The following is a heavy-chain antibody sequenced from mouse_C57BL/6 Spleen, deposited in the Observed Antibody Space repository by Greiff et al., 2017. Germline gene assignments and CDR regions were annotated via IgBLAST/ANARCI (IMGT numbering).Heavy chain of an antibody. Sequence: EVKLQESGPELVKPGASVKIPCKASGYTFTDYNMDWVKQSHGKSLEWIGDINPNNGGTIYNQKFKGKATLTVDKSSSTAYMELRSLTSEDTAVYYCARENYSNPFAYWGQGTLVTVSA. CDR3: ARENYSNPFAY. CDR2: INPNNGGT. CDR1: GYTFTDYN. J-gene: IGHJ3*01. V-gene: IGHV1-18*01. D-gene: IGHD2-5*01.